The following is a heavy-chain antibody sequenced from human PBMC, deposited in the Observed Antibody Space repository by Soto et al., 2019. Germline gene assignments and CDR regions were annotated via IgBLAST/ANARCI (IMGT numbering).Heavy chain of an antibody. CDR1: GFTFSSYA. CDR3: AKDMGIGGSHDFDY. CDR2: ISGGGETT. J-gene: IGHJ4*02. V-gene: IGHV3-23*01. Sequence: EVQLLESGGNLVQPGGSLRLSCAASGFTFSSYAMIWVRQAPGKGLEWVSGISGGGETTYYADSVKGRFTISRDNSKNTLHLQMDSLRAEDTAVYYCAKDMGIGGSHDFDYGGQGTLVTVSS. D-gene: IGHD1-26*01.